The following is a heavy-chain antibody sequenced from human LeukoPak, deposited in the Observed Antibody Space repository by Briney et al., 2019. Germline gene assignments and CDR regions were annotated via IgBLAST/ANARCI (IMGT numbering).Heavy chain of an antibody. D-gene: IGHD2-15*01. V-gene: IGHV3-30*18. CDR1: GFTFSSYA. CDR2: ISYDGSNK. J-gene: IGHJ4*02. Sequence: QAGGSLRLSCAASGFTFSSYAMHWVRQAPGKGLEWVALISYDGSNKYYADSVKGRFTVSRDNSNNTLYLHMNSLRAEDTALYYCAKVGDSWDFDYWGQGTLVTVSS. CDR3: AKVGDSWDFDY.